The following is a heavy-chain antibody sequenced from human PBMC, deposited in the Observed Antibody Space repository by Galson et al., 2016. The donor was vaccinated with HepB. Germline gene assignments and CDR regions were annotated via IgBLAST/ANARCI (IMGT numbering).Heavy chain of an antibody. J-gene: IGHJ6*02. CDR2: IWHDGSNQ. CDR1: GFTFSAYG. Sequence: SLRLSCAGSGFTFSAYGIQWVRQPPGKGLEWVAVIWHDGSNQYYADSVKGRFTISRDSSKNTVYLQMNSLRGEDTAVYYCARDFPGYNYGMDVWGQRTTVVVS. CDR3: ARDFPGYNYGMDV. V-gene: IGHV3-33*01.